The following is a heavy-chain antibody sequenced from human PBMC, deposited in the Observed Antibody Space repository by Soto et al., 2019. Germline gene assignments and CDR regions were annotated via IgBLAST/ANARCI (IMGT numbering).Heavy chain of an antibody. CDR1: GFTFSSYG. J-gene: IGHJ4*02. CDR2: IWYDGSNK. V-gene: IGHV3-33*06. CDR3: AKVPLSLRFYDY. Sequence: PGGSLRLSCAASGFTFSSYGMHWVRQAPGKGLEWVAVIWYDGSNKYCADSVKGRFTISRDNSENTLYLQTNSLRADDTAIYYCAKVPLSLRFYDYWGQGTLVTVSS. D-gene: IGHD4-17*01.